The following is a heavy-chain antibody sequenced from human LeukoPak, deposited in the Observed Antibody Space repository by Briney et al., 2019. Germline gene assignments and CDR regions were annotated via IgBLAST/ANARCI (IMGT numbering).Heavy chain of an antibody. J-gene: IGHJ4*02. D-gene: IGHD6-19*01. V-gene: IGHV3-7*01. CDR1: GFTFSSYW. CDR3: ARDLEEQWLVLFDY. CDR2: IKQDGSEK. Sequence: GGSLRLSCAASGFTFSSYWMSWVRQAPGKGLEWVANIKQDGSEKYYVDSVKGRFTISRDNAKNSLYLQMNSLRAEDTAVYYCARDLEEQWLVLFDYWGQGTLVTVSS.